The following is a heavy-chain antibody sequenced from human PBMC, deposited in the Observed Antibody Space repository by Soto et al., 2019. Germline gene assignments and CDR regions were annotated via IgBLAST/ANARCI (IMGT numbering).Heavy chain of an antibody. CDR2: IWYDGSNK. CDR1: GFTFSSYG. J-gene: IGHJ6*02. Sequence: GGSLRLSCAASGFTFSSYGMHWVRQAPGKGLEWVAVIWYDGSNKYYADSVKGRFTISRDNSKNTLYLQMNSLRAEDTAVYYCASRVLLWFGELDRYGMDVWGQGTTVTVSS. V-gene: IGHV3-33*01. CDR3: ASRVLLWFGELDRYGMDV. D-gene: IGHD3-10*01.